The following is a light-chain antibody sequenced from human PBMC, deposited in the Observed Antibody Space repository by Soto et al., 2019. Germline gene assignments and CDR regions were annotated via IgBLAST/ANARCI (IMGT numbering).Light chain of an antibody. CDR2: GSS. CDR3: QQYNNWGLS. Sequence: IVMTQSPATLSVSPGERVTLSCRASQNVSTNLAWYQQKPGQAPRLLIYGSSTRATGIPATFSGSGSGTEFTLTISSLQSEESAVYYCQQYNNWGLSFGGGTKVEIK. CDR1: QNVSTN. J-gene: IGKJ4*01. V-gene: IGKV3D-15*01.